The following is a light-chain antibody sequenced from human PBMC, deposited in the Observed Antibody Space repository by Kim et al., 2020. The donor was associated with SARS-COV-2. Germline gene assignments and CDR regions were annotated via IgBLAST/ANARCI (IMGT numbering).Light chain of an antibody. J-gene: IGLJ1*01. CDR1: SSDVGGYNY. Sequence: QSALTQPASVSGSPGQSITISCTGTSSDVGGYNYVSWYQQHPGKAPKLMIYEVSYRPSGVSNRFFGYKSGNTASLTISGLQAEDEADYYCSSYTGTSTLVFGTGTKVTVL. V-gene: IGLV2-14*01. CDR2: EVS. CDR3: SSYTGTSTLV.